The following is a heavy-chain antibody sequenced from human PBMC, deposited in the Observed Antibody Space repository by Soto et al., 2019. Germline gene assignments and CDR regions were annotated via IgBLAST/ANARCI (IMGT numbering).Heavy chain of an antibody. CDR2: IIPIFGTA. Sequence: SVKVSCKASGGTFSSYGISWVRQAPGQGLEWMGGIIPIFGTANYAQKFQGRVTITADESTNTAYMELSSLISEDTAVYYCARSERFLFDLWGQGTLVTVSS. CDR1: GGTFSSYG. J-gene: IGHJ5*02. CDR3: ARSERFLFDL. D-gene: IGHD3-3*01. V-gene: IGHV1-69*13.